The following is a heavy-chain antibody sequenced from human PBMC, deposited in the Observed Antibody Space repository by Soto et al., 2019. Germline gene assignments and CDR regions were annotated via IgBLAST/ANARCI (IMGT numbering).Heavy chain of an antibody. CDR2: IIPIFGTA. Sequence: SVKGSCKASGGTFSSYAISWVRQAPGQGLEWMGGIIPIFGTANYAQKFQGRVTITADESTSTAYMELSSLRSEDTAVYYCARVHYDFWSGYYTGNYYYYGMDVWGQGTTVTVSS. J-gene: IGHJ6*02. V-gene: IGHV1-69*13. CDR3: ARVHYDFWSGYYTGNYYYYGMDV. D-gene: IGHD3-3*01. CDR1: GGTFSSYA.